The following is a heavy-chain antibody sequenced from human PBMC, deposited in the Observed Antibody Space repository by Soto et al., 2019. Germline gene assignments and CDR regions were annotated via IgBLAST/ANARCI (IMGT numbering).Heavy chain of an antibody. V-gene: IGHV1-69*13. CDR3: ARVALDPTPNSSSWRVKGGGYYYYYYGMDV. J-gene: IGHJ6*02. CDR2: IIPIFGTA. CDR1: GGTFSSYA. Sequence: SVKVSCKASGGTFSSYAISWVRQAPGQGLEWMGGIIPIFGTANYAQKFQGRVTITADESTSTAYMELSSLRSEDTAVYYCARVALDPTPNSSSWRVKGGGYYYYYYGMDVWGQGTTVTVSS. D-gene: IGHD6-13*01.